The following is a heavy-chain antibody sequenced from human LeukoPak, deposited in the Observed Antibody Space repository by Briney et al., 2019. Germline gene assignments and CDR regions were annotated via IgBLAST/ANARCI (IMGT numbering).Heavy chain of an antibody. CDR1: GGTFSSYA. D-gene: IGHD6-6*01. Sequence: SVKVSCKASGGTFSSYAISWVRQAPGQGLEWMGGIIPIFGTANYAQKFQGRVTITADKSTSTAYMELSSLRSEDTAVYYCARIVAARWNWFDPWGQGTLVTVSS. J-gene: IGHJ5*02. CDR3: ARIVAARWNWFDP. CDR2: IIPIFGTA. V-gene: IGHV1-69*06.